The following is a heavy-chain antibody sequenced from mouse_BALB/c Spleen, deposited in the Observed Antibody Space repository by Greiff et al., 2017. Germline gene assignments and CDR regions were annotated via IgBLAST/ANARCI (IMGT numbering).Heavy chain of an antibody. J-gene: IGHJ1*01. CDR1: GFNIKDTY. V-gene: IGHV14-3*02. CDR3: ARESGYNLEYCEV. CDR2: IDPANGNT. Sequence: EVQLQQSGAELVKPGASVKLSCTASGFNIKDTYMHWVKQRPEQGLEWIGRIDPANGNTKYDPKFQGKATITADTSSNTAYLQLSSLTSEDTAVYYCARESGYNLEYCEVWGAGTTVTVSS. D-gene: IGHD1-2*01.